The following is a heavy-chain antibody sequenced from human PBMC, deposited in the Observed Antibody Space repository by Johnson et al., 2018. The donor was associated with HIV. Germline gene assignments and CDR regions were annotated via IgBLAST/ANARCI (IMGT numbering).Heavy chain of an antibody. CDR1: GFTFSSYG. CDR2: ISYDGSNK. CDR3: WGASLTVYYDRSGSPAFEL. J-gene: IGHJ3*01. D-gene: IGHD3-22*01. Sequence: QVQLVESGGGVVQPGRSLRLSCAASGFTFSSYGMHWVRQAPGKGLEWVALISYDGSNKYYADSVKGRFTISRVNSNNTLYLQMSSLRPEDTAVYYCWGASLTVYYDRSGSPAFELWGQGTMVTVSS. V-gene: IGHV3-30*03.